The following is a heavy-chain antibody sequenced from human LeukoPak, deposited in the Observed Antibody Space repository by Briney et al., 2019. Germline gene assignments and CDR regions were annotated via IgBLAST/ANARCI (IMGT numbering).Heavy chain of an antibody. CDR1: GLTFSTYD. CDR3: ARVVWPDY. Sequence: GSLRLSCAASGLTFSTYDMNWVRQAPGKGLEWVSAVSGSGGSTYYADSVKGRFTISRDNAKNSLYLQMNSLRAEDTAVYYCARVVWPDYWGQGTLVTVSS. CDR2: VSGSGGST. J-gene: IGHJ4*02. D-gene: IGHD2-21*01. V-gene: IGHV3-23*01.